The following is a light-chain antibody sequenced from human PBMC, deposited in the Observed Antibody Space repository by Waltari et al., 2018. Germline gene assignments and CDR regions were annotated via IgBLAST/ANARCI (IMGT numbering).Light chain of an antibody. J-gene: IGLJ2*01. CDR3: ETWVSHTHA. CDR2: LEGSGTY. Sequence: QPVLTQSSSASASLGSSVKLTCALSSGHSTHIIAWPPQQPGKAPRFLMQLEGSGTYQKGSGVPDRFSGSSSGADRYLTISNLQSEDEADYYCETWVSHTHAFGGGTKLTVL. V-gene: IGLV4-60*03. CDR1: SGHSTHI.